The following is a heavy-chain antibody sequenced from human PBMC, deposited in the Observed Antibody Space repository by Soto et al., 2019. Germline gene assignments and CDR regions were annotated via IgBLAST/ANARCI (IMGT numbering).Heavy chain of an antibody. J-gene: IGHJ5*02. D-gene: IGHD2-2*01. Sequence: SETLSLTCTVSGGSVSSGSYYWSWIRQPPGKGLEWIGYIYYSGSTNYNPSLKSRVTISVDTSKNQFSLKLSSVTAADTAVYYCARVVVPAAMGFFGNWFDPWGQGTLVTVSS. CDR3: ARVVVPAAMGFFGNWFDP. CDR1: GGSVSSGSYY. V-gene: IGHV4-61*01. CDR2: IYYSGST.